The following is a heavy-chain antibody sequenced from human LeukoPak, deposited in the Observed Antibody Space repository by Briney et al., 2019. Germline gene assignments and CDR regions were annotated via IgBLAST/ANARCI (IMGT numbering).Heavy chain of an antibody. CDR2: LSGSGTAT. D-gene: IGHD2-21*01. Sequence: GGSLRLSCEASQFTFSRFAMSWIRQAPGTGLEWVSTLSGSGTATYYADSVKGRFTASRDNSKDTLYLQMDNLRADGTAVYYCAKHLGSHSFLFYYMDVWGTGTSVIVSS. CDR3: AKHLGSHSFLFYYMDV. J-gene: IGHJ6*03. CDR1: QFTFSRFA. V-gene: IGHV3-23*01.